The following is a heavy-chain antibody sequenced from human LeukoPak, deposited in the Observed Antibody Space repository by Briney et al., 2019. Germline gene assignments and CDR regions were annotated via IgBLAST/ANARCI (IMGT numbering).Heavy chain of an antibody. CDR3: AKGGGVPAATMIYYFDY. Sequence: PGGSLRLSCVASGFTFSSYAMSWVRQAPGKGLEWVSAISGSGGSTYYADSVKGRFTISRDNSKNTLYLQMNSLRAEDTAVYYCAKGGGVPAATMIYYFDYWGQGTLVTVSS. CDR1: GFTFSSYA. CDR2: ISGSGGST. D-gene: IGHD2-2*01. J-gene: IGHJ4*02. V-gene: IGHV3-23*01.